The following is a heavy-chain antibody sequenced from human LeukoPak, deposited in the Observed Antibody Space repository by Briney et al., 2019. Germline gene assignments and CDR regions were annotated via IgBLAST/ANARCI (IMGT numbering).Heavy chain of an antibody. D-gene: IGHD2-21*02. Sequence: GESLKISYKGSGYSFTNYWIGWVRQMPGKGLEWMAIIYPDDSDTRYSPSFQGQVTISVDKSIRTAYLRWSSLKASDTAMYYCARLDAVTATEFEYWGQGTLVTVSS. J-gene: IGHJ4*02. V-gene: IGHV5-51*01. CDR1: GYSFTNYW. CDR3: ARLDAVTATEFEY. CDR2: IYPDDSDT.